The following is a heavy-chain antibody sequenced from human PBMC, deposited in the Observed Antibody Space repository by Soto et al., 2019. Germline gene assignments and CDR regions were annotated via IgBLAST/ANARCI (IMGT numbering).Heavy chain of an antibody. CDR2: ISYDGSNK. Sequence: QVQLVESGGGVVQPGRSLRLSCAASGFTFSSYAMHWVRQAPGKGLEWVAVISYDGSNKYYADSVKGRFTISRDNSKNTLDLQRNSLRAEDTAVYYCARGDGWVGDFYGMDVWGQGTTVTVSS. CDR1: GFTFSSYA. CDR3: ARGDGWVGDFYGMDV. V-gene: IGHV3-30-3*01. J-gene: IGHJ6*02. D-gene: IGHD3-10*01.